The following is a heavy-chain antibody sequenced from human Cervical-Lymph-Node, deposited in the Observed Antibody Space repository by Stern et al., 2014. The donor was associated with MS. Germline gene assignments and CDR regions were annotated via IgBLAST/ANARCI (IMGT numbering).Heavy chain of an antibody. Sequence: VQLVESGPGLLRPSETLSLTCTVSGASITSYYWSWIRQPPGKGLEWIGYIYYSVTTNYNASLKGRVAISIDTSKTQFSLRLSSVTAADTAVYYCARATDLWGQGTLVTVSS. J-gene: IGHJ5*02. CDR2: IYYSVTT. CDR1: GASITSYY. V-gene: IGHV4-59*01. CDR3: ARATDL.